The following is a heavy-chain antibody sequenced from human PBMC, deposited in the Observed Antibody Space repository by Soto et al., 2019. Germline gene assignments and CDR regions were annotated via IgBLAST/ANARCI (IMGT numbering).Heavy chain of an antibody. CDR1: GFTFSAYG. CDR2: ISHDGSNT. Sequence: GGSLRLSCAASGFTFSAYGIHWVRQAPGKGLEWVAVISHDGSNTNYADSVKGRFTISRDNSKDTVYLQMNSLRAEDTAVYYCAKDTYYYSSSGYHAFDSWGQGTLVTVSS. CDR3: AKDTYYYSSSGYHAFDS. J-gene: IGHJ4*02. V-gene: IGHV3-30*18. D-gene: IGHD3-22*01.